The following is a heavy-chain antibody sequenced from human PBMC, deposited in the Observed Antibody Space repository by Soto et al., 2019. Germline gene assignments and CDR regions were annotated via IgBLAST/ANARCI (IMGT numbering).Heavy chain of an antibody. CDR2: IIPIFGTA. V-gene: IGHV1-69*13. D-gene: IGHD1-26*01. Sequence: SVKVSCKASGGTFSSYAISWVRQAPGQGLEWMGGIIPIFGTANYAQKFQGRVTITADESTSTAYMELSSLRSEDTAVYYCARGGYSGSYFSGLPMDYWGQGTLVTVSS. J-gene: IGHJ4*02. CDR3: ARGGYSGSYFSGLPMDY. CDR1: GGTFSSYA.